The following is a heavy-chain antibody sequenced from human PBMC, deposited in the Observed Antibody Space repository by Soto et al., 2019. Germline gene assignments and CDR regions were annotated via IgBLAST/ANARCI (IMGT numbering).Heavy chain of an antibody. CDR3: ARYYFDNSGYSNWFDP. V-gene: IGHV4-31*03. CDR1: GGSISSGAYY. D-gene: IGHD3-22*01. Sequence: QVQLQESGPGLVKPSQTLSLTCTVSGGSISSGAYYWSWIRQHSEKGLEWIGYMHYSGIAYYNPSLTTRVTISVETPKTQFSLKLSSVTAAATAVYYSARYYFDNSGYSNWFDPWGRGTLVTVSS. CDR2: MHYSGIA. J-gene: IGHJ5*02.